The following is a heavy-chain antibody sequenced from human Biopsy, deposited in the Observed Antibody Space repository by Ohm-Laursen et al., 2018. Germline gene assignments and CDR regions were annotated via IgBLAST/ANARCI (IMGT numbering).Heavy chain of an antibody. V-gene: IGHV4-34*01. CDR3: VRGVDYYDPYHYYALDV. Sequence: SDTLSLTCAVYGESFNGYYWSWIRQTPGKGQEWIGEINHSGRTNYNPSIKSRVTISVDTSKKQFSLKVRSVTAADTAVYYCVRGVDYYDPYHYYALDVWGQGTTVTVSS. CDR2: INHSGRT. CDR1: GESFNGYY. D-gene: IGHD3-22*01. J-gene: IGHJ6*02.